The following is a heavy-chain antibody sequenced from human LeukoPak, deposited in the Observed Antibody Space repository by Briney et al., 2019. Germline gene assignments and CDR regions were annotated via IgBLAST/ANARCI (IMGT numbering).Heavy chain of an antibody. D-gene: IGHD3-3*01. Sequence: GGSLRLSCAASGFTSSSYAMSWVRQAPGKGLEWVSAISGSGGSTYYADSVKGRFTISRDNSKNTLYLQMNSLRAEDTAVYYCAKEYYDFWSGLYYYYMDVWGKGTTVTVSS. CDR2: ISGSGGST. V-gene: IGHV3-23*01. CDR3: AKEYYDFWSGLYYYYMDV. J-gene: IGHJ6*03. CDR1: GFTSSSYA.